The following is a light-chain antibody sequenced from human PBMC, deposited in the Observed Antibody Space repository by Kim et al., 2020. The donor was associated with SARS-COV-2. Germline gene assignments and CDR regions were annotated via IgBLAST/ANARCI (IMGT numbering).Light chain of an antibody. Sequence: DIQMTQSPSSVSASVGDRVTITCRASQSLGTWLAWYQQKPGRAPRLLMYTASTLQRGVPSRFSGSGSGTDFTLTISSLQPEDFATYYCQQANSFPLTFGGGTKVDIK. CDR3: QQANSFPLT. CDR1: QSLGTW. J-gene: IGKJ4*01. CDR2: TAS. V-gene: IGKV1-12*01.